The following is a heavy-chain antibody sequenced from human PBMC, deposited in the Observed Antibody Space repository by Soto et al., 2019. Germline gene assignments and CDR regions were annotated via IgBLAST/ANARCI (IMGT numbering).Heavy chain of an antibody. CDR3: ARSIVVVTALDY. Sequence: GASVKVSCKASGYTFTSYAMHWVRQAPGQRLEWMGWINAGNVNTKYSQKFQGRVTITRDTSASTAYMELSSLRSEDTAVYYCARSIVVVTALDYWGQGTLVTVSS. D-gene: IGHD2-21*02. CDR2: INAGNVNT. CDR1: GYTFTSYA. V-gene: IGHV1-3*01. J-gene: IGHJ4*02.